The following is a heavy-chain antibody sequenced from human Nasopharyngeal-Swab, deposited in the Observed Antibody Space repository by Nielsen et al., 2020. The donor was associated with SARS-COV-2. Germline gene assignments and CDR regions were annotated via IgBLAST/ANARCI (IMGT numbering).Heavy chain of an antibody. CDR1: GFTLSTYS. V-gene: IGHV3-21*01. D-gene: IGHD7-27*01. J-gene: IGHJ5*02. CDR2: ISSSSSYI. CDR3: TRDLGRWQLFDP. Sequence: GESLKISCAASGFTLSTYSMNWVRQAPGKGLEWVSSISSSSSYIYYADSVKGRFTISRDNAKNSLYLQMNSLRAEDTAVFYCTRDLGRWQLFDPWGQGTLVTVSS.